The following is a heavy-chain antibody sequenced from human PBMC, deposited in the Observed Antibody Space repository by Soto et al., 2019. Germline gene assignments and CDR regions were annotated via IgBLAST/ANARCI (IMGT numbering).Heavy chain of an antibody. CDR1: GYTFTHYG. Sequence: QVQLVQSGAEVKKPGASVKVSCKASGYTFTHYGITWVRQAPGQGLEWMGWINSFSGDTNYPQKLQGRLTMTTDTSTNTVYMELRNLRSDDTAVYYCARDLHSGGKYWYFDIWGRGTLVTLSS. CDR2: INSFSGDT. J-gene: IGHJ2*01. D-gene: IGHD2-15*01. V-gene: IGHV1-18*01. CDR3: ARDLHSGGKYWYFDI.